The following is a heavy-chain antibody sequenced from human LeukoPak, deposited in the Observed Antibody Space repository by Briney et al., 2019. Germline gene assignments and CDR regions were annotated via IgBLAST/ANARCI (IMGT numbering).Heavy chain of an antibody. CDR2: IYYSGST. Sequence: PSETLSLTCTVSGGSISSSSYYWGWIRQPPGKGLEWIGSIYYSGSTYYNPSLKSRVTISVDTSKNQFSLKLSSVTAADTAVYYCAKDTRTISCLEYWGQGTLVAVSS. V-gene: IGHV4-39*07. J-gene: IGHJ4*02. CDR3: AKDTRTISCLEY. D-gene: IGHD3-3*01. CDR1: GGSISSSSYY.